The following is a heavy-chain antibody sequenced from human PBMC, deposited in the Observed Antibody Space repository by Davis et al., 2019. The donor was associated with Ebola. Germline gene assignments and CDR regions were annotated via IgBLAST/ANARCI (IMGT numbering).Heavy chain of an antibody. CDR1: GYTFTGYY. CDR3: ARVGVPAAYGMDV. CDR2: ISAYNGNT. Sequence: ASVKVSCKASGYTFTGYYMHWVRQAPGQGLEWMGWISAYNGNTNYAQKLQGRVTMTTDTSTSTAYMELSRLRSDDTAVYYCARVGVPAAYGMDVWGQGTTVTVSS. V-gene: IGHV1-18*04. J-gene: IGHJ6*02. D-gene: IGHD2-2*01.